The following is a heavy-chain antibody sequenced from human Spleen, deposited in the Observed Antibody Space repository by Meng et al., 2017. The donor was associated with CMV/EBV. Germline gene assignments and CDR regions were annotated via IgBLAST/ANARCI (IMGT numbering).Heavy chain of an antibody. J-gene: IGHJ4*02. Sequence: SCAASGFTFSSYAMSWVRQAPGKGLEWVSAISASGGSTYYADSVKGRFTISRDNSRNTLYLQMNSLRAEDTAIYSCLKLLGGPDIDYWGQGTLVTVSS. D-gene: IGHD2-21*01. CDR1: GFTFSSYA. V-gene: IGHV3-23*01. CDR3: LKLLGGPDIDY. CDR2: ISASGGST.